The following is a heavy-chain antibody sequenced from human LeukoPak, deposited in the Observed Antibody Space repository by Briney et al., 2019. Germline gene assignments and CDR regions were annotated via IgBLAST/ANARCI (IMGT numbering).Heavy chain of an antibody. J-gene: IGHJ5*02. CDR1: GFTFSSYW. CDR3: ARHLPRGSSQRGWFDP. D-gene: IGHD1-1*01. Sequence: GSLRLSCAASGFTFSSYWMTWVRQPPGKGLEWIGSIYYSGSTYYNPSLKSRVTISVDTSKNQFSLKLSSVTAADTAVYYCARHLPRGSSQRGWFDPWGQGTLVTVSS. CDR2: IYYSGST. V-gene: IGHV4-39*01.